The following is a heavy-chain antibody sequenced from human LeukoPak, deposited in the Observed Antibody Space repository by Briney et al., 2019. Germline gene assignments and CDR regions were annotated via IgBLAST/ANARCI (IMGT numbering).Heavy chain of an antibody. CDR1: DFTFSDYW. CDR2: INKDGGEE. J-gene: IGHJ6*02. CDR3: ATYDNWVAGDV. Sequence: PGGSLRLSYAASDFTFSDYWMSWVRQAPGKGPEWVANINKDGGEEHYVDSVKGRFTVSRDNAKNSLFLQMNSLRVEDTAVYYCATYDNWVAGDVWGQGTSVSVSS. V-gene: IGHV3-7*01. D-gene: IGHD1-1*01.